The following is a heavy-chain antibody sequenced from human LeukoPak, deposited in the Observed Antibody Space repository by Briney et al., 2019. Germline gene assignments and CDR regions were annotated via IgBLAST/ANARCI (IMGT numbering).Heavy chain of an antibody. Sequence: GGSLRLSCAASGFTVSSNYMSWVRQAPGKGLEWVSVIYSGGSTYYADSVKGRFTISRDNSKNTLYLQMNSLRAEDTAVYYCARDSRHYYGSGREYYFDYWGQGTLVTVSS. CDR2: IYSGGST. D-gene: IGHD3-10*01. CDR1: GFTVSSNY. CDR3: ARDSRHYYGSGREYYFDY. J-gene: IGHJ4*02. V-gene: IGHV3-66*01.